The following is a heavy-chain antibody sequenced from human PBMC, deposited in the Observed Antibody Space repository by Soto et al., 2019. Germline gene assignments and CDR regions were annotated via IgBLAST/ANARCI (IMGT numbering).Heavy chain of an antibody. V-gene: IGHV3-30*18. CDR3: ANSKVVVVPAATDY. Sequence: QVQLVESGGGVVQPGRSLRLSCAASGFTFSSSGMHWVRQAPGKGLEWVAVISYDGSNKYYADSVKGRFTNSSDNSKNALYLQIDCLRAEDTAVYYCANSKVVVVPAATDYWGQGSLVAVSS. CDR2: ISYDGSNK. J-gene: IGHJ4*02. D-gene: IGHD2-2*01. CDR1: GFTFSSSG.